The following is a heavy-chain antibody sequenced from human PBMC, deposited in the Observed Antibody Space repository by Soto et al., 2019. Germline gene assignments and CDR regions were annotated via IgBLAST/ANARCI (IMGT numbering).Heavy chain of an antibody. D-gene: IGHD6-13*01. J-gene: IGHJ6*02. CDR1: GFTFSSYA. CDR3: ARDRASSSSWAYYYYGMDV. Sequence: QVQLVESGGGVVQPGRSPRLSCAASGFTFSSYAMHWVRQAPGKGLEWVAVISYDGSNKYYADSVKGRFTISRDNSKNTLYLQMNSLRAEDTAVYYCARDRASSSSWAYYYYGMDVWGQGTTVTVSS. CDR2: ISYDGSNK. V-gene: IGHV3-30-3*01.